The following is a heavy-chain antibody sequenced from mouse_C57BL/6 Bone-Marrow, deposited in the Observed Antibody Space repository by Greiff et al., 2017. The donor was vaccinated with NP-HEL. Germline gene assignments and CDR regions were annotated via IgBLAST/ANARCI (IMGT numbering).Heavy chain of an antibody. Sequence: EVQLVESGGGLVQPGGSLSLSCAASGFTFTDYYMSWVRQPPGKALEWLGFIRNKANGYTTEYSASVKGRFTISRDNSQSILYLQMNALRAEDSATYYCARDYGSSYDWYFDVWGTGTTVTVSS. J-gene: IGHJ1*03. CDR1: GFTFTDYY. CDR3: ARDYGSSYDWYFDV. V-gene: IGHV7-3*01. CDR2: IRNKANGYTT. D-gene: IGHD1-1*01.